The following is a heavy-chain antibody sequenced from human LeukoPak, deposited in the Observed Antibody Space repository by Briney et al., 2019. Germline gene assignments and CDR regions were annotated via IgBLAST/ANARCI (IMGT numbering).Heavy chain of an antibody. V-gene: IGHV3-9*01. CDR3: ARVVYSSSAFDS. J-gene: IGHJ4*02. CDR1: GFTFRSYG. D-gene: IGHD6-6*01. Sequence: GGSLRLSCAASGFTFRSYGMHWVRQAPGKGLEWVSGISWNSGSIGYADSVKGRFTISRDNAKKSLELQMNSLRAEDTAVYYCARVVYSSSAFDSWGQGTLVTVSS. CDR2: ISWNSGSI.